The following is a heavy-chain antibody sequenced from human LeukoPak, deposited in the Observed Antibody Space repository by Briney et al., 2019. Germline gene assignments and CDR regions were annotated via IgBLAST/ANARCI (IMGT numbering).Heavy chain of an antibody. CDR2: FYSPGST. V-gene: IGHV3-23*03. CDR3: ASARESCIGSSCYEYFHH. J-gene: IGHJ1*01. D-gene: IGHD2-2*01. Sequence: HTGGSLRLSCAASGFTFSSFAMSWVRQAPGRGLEWVSVFYSPGSTYYADSVHGRFTISRDTSLNTLFLQMNSLRVEDTAVYYCASARESCIGSSCYEYFHHWGQGTPLTVSS. CDR1: GFTFSSFA.